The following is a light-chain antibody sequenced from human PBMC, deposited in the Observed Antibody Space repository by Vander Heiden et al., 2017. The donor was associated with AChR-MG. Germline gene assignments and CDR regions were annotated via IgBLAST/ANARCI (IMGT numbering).Light chain of an antibody. Sequence: QSVLTQPPSVSAAPGQQVTIPCSGGRSNIGENVVCWYQHLPGAAPKLLIYDNNRRPSGISDRFSGSKSRTSATLDITGLQTGDEADYYCATWDSILEAVVFGGGTKLTAL. V-gene: IGLV1-51*01. CDR1: RSNIGENV. J-gene: IGLJ2*01. CDR2: DNN. CDR3: ATWDSILEAVV.